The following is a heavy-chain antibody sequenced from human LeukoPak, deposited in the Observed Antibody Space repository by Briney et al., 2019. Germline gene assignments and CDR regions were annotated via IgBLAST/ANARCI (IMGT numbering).Heavy chain of an antibody. D-gene: IGHD3-9*01. CDR3: AKWEGVYYDILTGLRSDAFDI. J-gene: IGHJ3*02. CDR2: IRYDGSNK. CDR1: GFTFSSYG. V-gene: IGHV3-30*02. Sequence: QPGGSLRLSCAASGFTFSSYGMHWVRQAPGKGLEWVAFIRYDGSNKYYADSVKGRFTISRDNSKNTLYLQMNSLRAEDTAVYYCAKWEGVYYDILTGLRSDAFDIWGQGTMVTVSS.